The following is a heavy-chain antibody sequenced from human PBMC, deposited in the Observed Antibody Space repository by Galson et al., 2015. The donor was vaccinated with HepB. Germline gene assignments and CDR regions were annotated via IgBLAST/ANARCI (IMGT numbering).Heavy chain of an antibody. Sequence: SLRLSCAGSGFTFSSYAMHWVRQAPGKGLEWVAVISYDGSGQFYGGSVKGRFSISRDNSKNTLYLQMNSLRPEDTAIYYCATSPFFDSSGYCFDWGQGTMVTVS. J-gene: IGHJ3*01. CDR1: GFTFSSYA. V-gene: IGHV3-30*04. CDR3: ATSPFFDSSGYCFD. CDR2: ISYDGSGQ. D-gene: IGHD3-22*01.